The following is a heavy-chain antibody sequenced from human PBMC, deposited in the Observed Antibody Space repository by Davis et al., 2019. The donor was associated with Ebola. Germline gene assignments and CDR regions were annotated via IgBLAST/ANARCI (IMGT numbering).Heavy chain of an antibody. CDR2: IKQDGSEK. Sequence: PGGSLRLSCAASGFTFSSYWMSWVRQAPGKGLEWVANIKQDGSEKYYVDSVKGRFTISRDNAKNSLYLQMNSLRAEDTAVYYCARAAQDDDYDFWNYYYYYMDVWGKGTTVTVSS. J-gene: IGHJ6*03. D-gene: IGHD3-3*01. V-gene: IGHV3-7*03. CDR3: ARAAQDDDYDFWNYYYYYMDV. CDR1: GFTFSSYW.